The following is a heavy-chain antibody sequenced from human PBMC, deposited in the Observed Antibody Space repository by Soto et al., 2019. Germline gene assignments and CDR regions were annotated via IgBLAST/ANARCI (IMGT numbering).Heavy chain of an antibody. D-gene: IGHD3-22*01. CDR1: GYNFGNYW. CDR2: IYPGDSDS. V-gene: IGHV5-51*01. Sequence: EVLLVQSGTDVKKPGESLKISCQGSGYNFGNYWIAWVRQLPGKGLEWMGMIYPGDSDSRYNPSFQGRVAFSADKAINTAYLQLSSPQASDTAKYYCARRAFSSGPFDFWGQGTLVSVSP. CDR3: ARRAFSSGPFDF. J-gene: IGHJ4*02.